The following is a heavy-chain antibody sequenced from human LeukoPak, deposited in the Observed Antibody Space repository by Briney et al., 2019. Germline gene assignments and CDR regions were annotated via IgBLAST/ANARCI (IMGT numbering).Heavy chain of an antibody. CDR3: TLTTVVTRGFDY. V-gene: IGHV4-59*01. Sequence: PSETLSLTCTVSGGSISSYYWSWIRQPPGKGLEWIGYIYYSGSTNYNPSLKSRVTISVDTSKNQFSLKLSSVTAADTAVYYCTLTTVVTRGFDYWGQGTLVTVSS. CDR1: GGSISSYY. D-gene: IGHD4-23*01. J-gene: IGHJ4*02. CDR2: IYYSGST.